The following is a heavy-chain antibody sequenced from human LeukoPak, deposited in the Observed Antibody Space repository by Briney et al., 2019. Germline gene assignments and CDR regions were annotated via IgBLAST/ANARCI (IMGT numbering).Heavy chain of an antibody. Sequence: PGGSLRLSCAASGFILRSYSVSWVRQAPGKGLEWVAFSSSSGNYIYYADSVKGRFIISRDNAKSSLDLQLNSLRAEDTALYYCARGQQLDYWGQGILVTVSS. CDR2: SSSSGNYI. V-gene: IGHV3-21*01. CDR1: GFILRSYS. D-gene: IGHD6-13*01. J-gene: IGHJ4*02. CDR3: ARGQQLDY.